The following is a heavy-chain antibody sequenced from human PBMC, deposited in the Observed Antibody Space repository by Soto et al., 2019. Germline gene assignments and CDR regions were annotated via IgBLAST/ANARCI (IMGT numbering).Heavy chain of an antibody. Sequence: QVQLQESGPGLVKPSETLSLTCTVSGGSISSYYWSWIRQPPGKGLEWIGYIYYSGSINYNPSLKSRVTISVDTSKNQFSLKLSSVTAADTAVYYCARGPYSGYDQILDYWGQGTLVTVSS. CDR1: GGSISSYY. CDR2: IYYSGSI. V-gene: IGHV4-59*01. CDR3: ARGPYSGYDQILDY. J-gene: IGHJ4*02. D-gene: IGHD5-12*01.